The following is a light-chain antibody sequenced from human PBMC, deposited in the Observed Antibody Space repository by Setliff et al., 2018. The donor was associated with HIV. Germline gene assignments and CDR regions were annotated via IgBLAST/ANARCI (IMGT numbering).Light chain of an antibody. CDR2: EVS. V-gene: IGLV2-23*02. J-gene: IGLJ1*01. CDR1: SSDVGSYNL. Sequence: QSVLTQPASVSGSPGQSITISCTGTSSDVGSYNLVSWFQQNPGKAPRFMIYEVSKRPSGVSNHFSGSKSGNTASLTISGLRTEDEAEYYCCSYVSSGSLVFGAGTKGTVL. CDR3: CSYVSSGSLV.